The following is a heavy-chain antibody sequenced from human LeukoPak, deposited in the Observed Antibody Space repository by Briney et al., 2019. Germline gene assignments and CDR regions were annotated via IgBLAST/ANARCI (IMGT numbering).Heavy chain of an antibody. J-gene: IGHJ4*02. CDR3: ARDHSSGWYFDY. CDR2: IWYDGSNK. Sequence: GRSLRLSCAASGFTFSSYGMHWVRQAPGKGLEWVVVIWYDGSNKYYADSVKGRFTISRDNSKNTLYLQMNSLRAEDTAVYYCARDHSSGWYFDYWGQGTLVTVSS. D-gene: IGHD6-19*01. V-gene: IGHV3-33*01. CDR1: GFTFSSYG.